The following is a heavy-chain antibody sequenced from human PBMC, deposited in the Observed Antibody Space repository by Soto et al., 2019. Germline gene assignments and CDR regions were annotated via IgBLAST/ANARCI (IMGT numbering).Heavy chain of an antibody. D-gene: IGHD4-17*01. V-gene: IGHV3-23*01. J-gene: IGHJ4*02. CDR3: AKVTTGNPRAPVDY. CDR1: GFTFSSYA. CDR2: ISGSGGST. Sequence: EVQLLESGGGLVQPGGSLRLSCAASGFTFSSYAMSWVRQAPGKGLEWVSAISGSGGSTYYADSVKGRFTISRDNSKNKLYLQMNSLRAEDTAVYYCAKVTTGNPRAPVDYWGQGTLVTVSS.